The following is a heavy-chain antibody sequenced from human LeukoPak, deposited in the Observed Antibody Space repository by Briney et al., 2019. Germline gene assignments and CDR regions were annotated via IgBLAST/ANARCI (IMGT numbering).Heavy chain of an antibody. D-gene: IGHD2-15*01. J-gene: IGHJ4*02. CDR3: ARRHGGTLYYFEY. Sequence: GESLKISCKGSGYSFTSYWIGWVRQMPGKGLEWMGIIYSDDSDTRYSPSFQGQVTVSVDKSISTAYLQWSSLKASDTAMYYCARRHGGTLYYFEYWGQGTLVTVSS. CDR1: GYSFTSYW. CDR2: IYSDDSDT. V-gene: IGHV5-51*01.